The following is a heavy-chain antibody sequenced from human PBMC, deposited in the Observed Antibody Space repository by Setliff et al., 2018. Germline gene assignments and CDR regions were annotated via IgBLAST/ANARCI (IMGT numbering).Heavy chain of an antibody. CDR1: GGSISSSSYY. Sequence: PSETLSLTCTVSGGSISSSSYYWSWIRQPAGKGLEWIGRIYTSGSTNYNPSLKSRVTISVDTSKNQFSLKLSSVTAADTAVYYCASSGSGSYYNLDYWGQGTLVTVSS. CDR2: IYTSGST. J-gene: IGHJ4*02. CDR3: ASSGSGSYYNLDY. V-gene: IGHV4-61*02. D-gene: IGHD3-10*01.